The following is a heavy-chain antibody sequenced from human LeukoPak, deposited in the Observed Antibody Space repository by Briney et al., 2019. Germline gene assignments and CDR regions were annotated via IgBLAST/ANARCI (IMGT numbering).Heavy chain of an antibody. J-gene: IGHJ4*02. D-gene: IGHD3-22*01. V-gene: IGHV1-24*01. CDR2: FDPEDGET. CDR3: ATVNYYDSSGSKTFDY. Sequence: ASVKVSCKVSGYTLTELSMHWVRQAPGKGLEWMGGFDPEDGETIYAQKFQGRVTMTEDTSTDTAYMELSSLRPEDTAMYYCATVNYYDSSGSKTFDYWGQGTLVTVSS. CDR1: GYTLTELS.